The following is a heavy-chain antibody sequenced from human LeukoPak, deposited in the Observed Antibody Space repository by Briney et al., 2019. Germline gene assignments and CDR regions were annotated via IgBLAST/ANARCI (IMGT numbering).Heavy chain of an antibody. CDR2: IYYSGST. V-gene: IGHV4-59*12. J-gene: IGHJ3*02. CDR1: GGSISSYY. D-gene: IGHD3-22*01. Sequence: PSETLSLTCTVSGGSISSYYWSWIRQPPGKGLEWIGYIYYSGSTNYNPSLKSRVTISVDTSKNQFSLKLSSVTAADTAVYYCAREKNYYDSSANRGDAFDIWGQGTMVTVSS. CDR3: AREKNYYDSSANRGDAFDI.